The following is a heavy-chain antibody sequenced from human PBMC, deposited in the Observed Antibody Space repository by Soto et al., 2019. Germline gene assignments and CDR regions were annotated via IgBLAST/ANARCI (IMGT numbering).Heavy chain of an antibody. D-gene: IGHD6-19*01. CDR2: IDPSDSYT. J-gene: IGHJ4*02. CDR3: ARHSYSSGNDY. CDR1: GYSLTTHW. Sequence: PGESLKISCEGSGYSLTTHWITWVRQMPGKGLEWMGRIDPSDSYTNYSPSFQGHVTISAVKSISTAYLQWSSLKASDTAMYYCARHSYSSGNDYWGQGILVTVSS. V-gene: IGHV5-10-1*01.